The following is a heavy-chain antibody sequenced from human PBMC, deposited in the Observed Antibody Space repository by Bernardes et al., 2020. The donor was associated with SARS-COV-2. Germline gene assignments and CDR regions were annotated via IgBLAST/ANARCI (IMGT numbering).Heavy chain of an antibody. CDR2: IHFIRNT. D-gene: IGHD2-21*02. CDR1: GSSISSSSYS. V-gene: IGHV4-39*01. Sequence: SETLSLTCTVSGSSISSSSYSWNWIRQPPGKGLEWIGNIHFIRNTYYNPSLRSRVTISVDMSKNQVSLILSSVTAADTAVYYCARRIYCGGDCYSSDYWGRGTLVTVSS. J-gene: IGHJ4*02. CDR3: ARRIYCGGDCYSSDY.